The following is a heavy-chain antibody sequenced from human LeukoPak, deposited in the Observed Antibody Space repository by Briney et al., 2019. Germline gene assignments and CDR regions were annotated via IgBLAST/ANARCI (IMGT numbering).Heavy chain of an antibody. D-gene: IGHD3-10*01. CDR3: AKRVRLNAGPFHY. CDR1: GFTFSDSA. Sequence: GGSLRLSCSSSGFTFSDSAMSWVPQAPGRGVELVSGISGSGEKTYYADSVKGRFTISRDNSRNTLRLQMNSLRDEDTAVYYCAKRVRLNAGPFHYWGQGTLASVSS. V-gene: IGHV3-23*01. J-gene: IGHJ4*02. CDR2: ISGSGEKT.